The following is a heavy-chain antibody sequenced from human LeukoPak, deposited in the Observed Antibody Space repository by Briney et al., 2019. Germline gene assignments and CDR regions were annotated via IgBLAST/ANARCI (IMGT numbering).Heavy chain of an antibody. CDR3: ARAKVVDSGGITNWFDP. J-gene: IGHJ5*02. CDR1: GYTFTSYG. CDR2: ISAYNGNT. Sequence: ASVKVSCKASGYTFTSYGISWVRQAPGQGLEWMGWISAYNGNTNYAQKLQGRVTMTTDTSTSTAYMELRSLRSDDTAVYYCARAKVVDSGGITNWFDPWGQGTLVTVSS. D-gene: IGHD2-15*01. V-gene: IGHV1-18*01.